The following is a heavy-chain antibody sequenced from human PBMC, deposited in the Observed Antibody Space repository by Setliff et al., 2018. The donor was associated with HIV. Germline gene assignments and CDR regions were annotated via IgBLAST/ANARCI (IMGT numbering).Heavy chain of an antibody. Sequence: PSETLSLTCTVSGGSISSSSYYWGWIRQPPGKGLEWIGSIYFTGSSDNNPSLKSRITMSVDTSKNQFSLKLSSVSAADTAVYYCARGYSGSYGKFDYWGQGTLVTVSS. J-gene: IGHJ4*02. D-gene: IGHD1-26*01. V-gene: IGHV4-39*07. CDR3: ARGYSGSYGKFDY. CDR1: GGSISSSSYY. CDR2: IYFTGSS.